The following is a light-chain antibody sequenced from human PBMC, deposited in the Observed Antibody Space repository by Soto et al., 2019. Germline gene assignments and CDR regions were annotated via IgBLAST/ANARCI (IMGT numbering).Light chain of an antibody. Sequence: DIQMTQSPSTLSASVGDRVTITCRASQSISSWLAWYQQKPGKAPKLLTYKASSLESGVPSRFSGSGSGTEFTLTITSLQPDDVATYYCQQYHSYPISFGQGTRLEIK. CDR3: QQYHSYPIS. V-gene: IGKV1-5*03. J-gene: IGKJ5*01. CDR1: QSISSW. CDR2: KAS.